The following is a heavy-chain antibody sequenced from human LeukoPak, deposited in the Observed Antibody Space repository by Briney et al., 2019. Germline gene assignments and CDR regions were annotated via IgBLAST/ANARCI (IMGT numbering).Heavy chain of an antibody. CDR1: GGSFSGYY. CDR3: ARLFVSSGYYYKALGY. J-gene: IGHJ4*02. D-gene: IGHD3-22*01. Sequence: SETLSLTCAVYGGSFSGYYWSWIRQPPGKGLEWIGEINHSGSTNYNPSLKSRVTISVDTSKNQFSLKLSSVTAADTAVYYCARLFVSSGYYYKALGYWGQGTLVTVSS. V-gene: IGHV4-34*01. CDR2: INHSGST.